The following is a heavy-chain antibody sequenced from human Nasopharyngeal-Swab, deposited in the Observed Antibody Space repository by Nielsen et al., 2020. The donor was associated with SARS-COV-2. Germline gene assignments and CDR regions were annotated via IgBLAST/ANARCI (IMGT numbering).Heavy chain of an antibody. CDR3: ARGAGYCSGGSCYQRRANWFDP. CDR1: GGSISSSSYY. J-gene: IGHJ5*02. Sequence: SETLSLTCTVSGGSISSSSYYWGWIRQPPGKGLEWIGSIYYSGSTYYNPSLKSRVTISVDTSKNQFSLKLSSVTAADTAVYYCARGAGYCSGGSCYQRRANWFDPWGQGTLVTVSS. D-gene: IGHD2-15*01. CDR2: IYYSGST. V-gene: IGHV4-39*07.